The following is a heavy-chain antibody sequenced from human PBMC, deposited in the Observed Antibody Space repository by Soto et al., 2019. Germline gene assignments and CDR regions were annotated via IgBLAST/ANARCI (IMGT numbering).Heavy chain of an antibody. CDR3: ARFGLVTFDC. CDR1: GFIFNTYS. CDR2: ISPSGSYM. J-gene: IGHJ4*02. Sequence: EMQLVESGGGLVKPGGSLRLSCAASGFIFNTYSMDWVRQAPGKGLEWVASISPSGSYMYYGDSLKGRFTVSRDNAKNSLYLQMDSLRADDTAIYYCARFGLVTFDCWGQGTLVTASS. V-gene: IGHV3-21*01. D-gene: IGHD3-3*01.